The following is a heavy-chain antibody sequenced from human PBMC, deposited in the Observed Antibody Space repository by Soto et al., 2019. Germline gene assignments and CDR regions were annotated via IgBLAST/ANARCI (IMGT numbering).Heavy chain of an antibody. CDR1: GGSISSSSYY. J-gene: IGHJ4*02. CDR2: IYYSGST. V-gene: IGHV4-39*01. Sequence: TLSLTCTVSGGSISSSSYYWGWIRQPPGKGLEWIGSIYYSGSTYYNPSLKSRVTISVDTSKNQFSLKLSSVTAADTAVYYCARQYYDYVSVDYWGQGTLVTVSS. D-gene: IGHD3-16*01. CDR3: ARQYYDYVSVDY.